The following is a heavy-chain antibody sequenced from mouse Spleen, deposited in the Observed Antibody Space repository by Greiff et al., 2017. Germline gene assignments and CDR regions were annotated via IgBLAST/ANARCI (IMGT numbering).Heavy chain of an antibody. V-gene: IGHV1-55*01. Sequence: VQLQQPGAELVKPGASVKMSCKASGYTFTSYWITWVKQRPGQGLEWIGDIYPGSGSTNYNEKFKSKATLTVDTSSSTAYMQLSSLTSEDSAVYYCARLGLYDGYYVGFAYWGQGTLVTVSA. CDR3: ARLGLYDGYYVGFAY. CDR1: GYTFTSYW. D-gene: IGHD2-3*01. CDR2: IYPGSGST. J-gene: IGHJ3*01.